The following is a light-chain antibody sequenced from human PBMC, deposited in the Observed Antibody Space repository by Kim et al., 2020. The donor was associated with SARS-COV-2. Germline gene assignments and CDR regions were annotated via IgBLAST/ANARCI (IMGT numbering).Light chain of an antibody. J-gene: IGLJ2*01. Sequence: GQSITIACTGTSSHVGGYNYVSWYQQHPGKAPKLMIYDVSNRPSGVSNRFSGSKSGNTASLTISGLQAEDEADYYCSSYTSSTTLVFGGGTKLTVL. CDR2: DVS. CDR1: SSHVGGYNY. V-gene: IGLV2-14*03. CDR3: SSYTSSTTLV.